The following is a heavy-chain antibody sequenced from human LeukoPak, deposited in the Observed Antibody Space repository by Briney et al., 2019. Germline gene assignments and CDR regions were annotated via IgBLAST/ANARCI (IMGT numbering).Heavy chain of an antibody. V-gene: IGHV3-7*01. D-gene: IGHD2-15*01. Sequence: GGSLRLSCAASGFTFDYYWMTWVRQAPGKGLEWLANIKESGSEKYYVDSVKGRFTISRDNAKNSLYLQMNSLREDTAVYYCARGWGERGKCRGGTCNNPQFDYWGRGALFTVSS. CDR3: ARGWGERGKCRGGTCNNPQFDY. CDR2: IKESGSEK. CDR1: GFTFDYYW. J-gene: IGHJ4*02.